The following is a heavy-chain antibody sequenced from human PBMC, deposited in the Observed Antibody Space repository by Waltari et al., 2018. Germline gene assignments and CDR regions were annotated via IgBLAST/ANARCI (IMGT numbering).Heavy chain of an antibody. D-gene: IGHD2-15*01. CDR1: GFSVSGYW. Sequence: EVQLVESGGALLQPGASLSLSCAASGFSVSGYWMHLVRQVPGKGLLWVVLINLDGSSTHYADSVKGRFIISRDNAKNTLYLELNSLRTEDTAVYYCARDPVVVTTTPYFDYWGQGTLVTVSS. CDR3: ARDPVVVTTTPYFDY. CDR2: INLDGSST. V-gene: IGHV3-74*01. J-gene: IGHJ4*02.